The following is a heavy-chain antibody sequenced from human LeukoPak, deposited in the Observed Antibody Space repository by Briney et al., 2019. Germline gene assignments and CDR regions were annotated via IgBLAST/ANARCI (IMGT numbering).Heavy chain of an antibody. Sequence: SETLSLTCTVSGGSISTYHWSWIRQPPGEGLVGIGYIYNSGSTNYNPSLKSRVTISVDTSKNQFSLKLSSVTAADTAVYYCARENSNSWYLDYWGQGTLVTVSS. CDR3: ARENSNSWYLDY. CDR1: GGSISTYH. D-gene: IGHD6-13*01. V-gene: IGHV4-59*13. CDR2: IYNSGST. J-gene: IGHJ4*02.